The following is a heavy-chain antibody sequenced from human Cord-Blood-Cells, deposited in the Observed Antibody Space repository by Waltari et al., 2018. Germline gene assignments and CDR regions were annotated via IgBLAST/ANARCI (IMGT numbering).Heavy chain of an antibody. CDR3: ARDRLSCSGGSCYKVFGY. V-gene: IGHV4-38-2*02. CDR1: GYSISSGYY. D-gene: IGHD2-15*01. J-gene: IGHJ4*02. CDR2: IYHSGST. Sequence: QVQLQESGPGLVKPSETLSLTCAVSGYSISSGYYWGWIRQPPGKGLEWIGSIYHSGSTYYNPSLKSRVTISVDTSKNQFSLKLSSVTAADTAVYYCARDRLSCSGGSCYKVFGYWGQGTLVTVSS.